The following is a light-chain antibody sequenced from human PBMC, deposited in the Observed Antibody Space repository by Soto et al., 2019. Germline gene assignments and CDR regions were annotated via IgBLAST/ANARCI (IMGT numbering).Light chain of an antibody. CDR1: QSVSSSY. J-gene: IGKJ5*01. CDR3: QQYGSSPTIT. Sequence: ELVLTQSPGTLSLSPGERATLSCRASQSVSSSYLAWYQQKPGQAHRLLIYGASSRATGIPDRFSGSGSGTDFTLTISRLEPEDFAVYYCQQYGSSPTITFGQGTRLEIK. V-gene: IGKV3-20*01. CDR2: GAS.